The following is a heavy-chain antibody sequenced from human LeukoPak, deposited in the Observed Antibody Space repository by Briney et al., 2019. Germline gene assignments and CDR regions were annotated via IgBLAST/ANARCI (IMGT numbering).Heavy chain of an antibody. CDR2: ISWNSGSI. CDR3: AKDSRGTYFSNWFDP. V-gene: IGHV3-9*01. D-gene: IGHD1-26*01. CDR1: GFTFDDYA. Sequence: QSGGSLRLSCAASGFTFDDYAMHWVRQAPGKGLEWVSGISWNSGSIGYADSVKGRFTISRDNAKNSLYLQMNSLRAEDTALYYCAKDSRGTYFSNWFDPWGQGTLVTVSS. J-gene: IGHJ5*02.